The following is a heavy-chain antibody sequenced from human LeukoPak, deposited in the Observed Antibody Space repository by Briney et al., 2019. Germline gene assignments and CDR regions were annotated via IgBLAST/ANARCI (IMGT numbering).Heavy chain of an antibody. CDR1: GFTFSSYA. J-gene: IGHJ4*02. Sequence: AGSLRLSCAASGFTFSSYAMSWVRQAPGKGLEWVSAISGSDGSTYYADSVKGRFTISRDNSKNTLYLQMNSLRAEDTAIYYCAKEYTGTFSPFPSYFDNWGQGTLVTVSP. V-gene: IGHV3-23*01. CDR3: AKEYTGTFSPFPSYFDN. CDR2: ISGSDGST. D-gene: IGHD1-26*01.